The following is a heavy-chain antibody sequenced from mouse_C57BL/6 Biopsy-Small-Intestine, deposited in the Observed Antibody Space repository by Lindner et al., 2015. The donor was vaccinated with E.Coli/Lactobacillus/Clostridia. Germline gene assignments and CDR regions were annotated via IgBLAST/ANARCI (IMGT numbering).Heavy chain of an antibody. J-gene: IGHJ2*01. CDR1: GYTFTSYW. V-gene: IGHV1-72*01. Sequence: VQLQESGAELVKPGASVKLSCKASGYTFTSYWMHWVKQRPGRGLEWIGRIDPISGGTKYNEKFKSKATLTVDKPSSTAYMQLSSLTSEDSAVYYCARCTTVVDYWGQGTTLTVSS. CDR2: IDPISGGT. CDR3: ARCTTVVDY. D-gene: IGHD1-1*01.